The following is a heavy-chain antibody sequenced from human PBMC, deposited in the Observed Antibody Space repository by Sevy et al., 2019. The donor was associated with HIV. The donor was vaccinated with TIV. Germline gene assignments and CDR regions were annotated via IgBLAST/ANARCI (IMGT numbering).Heavy chain of an antibody. CDR3: ARDGVGATGSGAFDI. Sequence: SETLSLTCAVSGYSISSGYYWGWIRQPPGKGLEWIGSIYHSGSTYYNPSLKSRVTISVDTSKNQFSLKLSSVTTADTAVYYCARDGVGATGSGAFDIWGQGTMVTVSS. D-gene: IGHD1-26*01. J-gene: IGHJ3*02. V-gene: IGHV4-38-2*02. CDR1: GYSISSGYY. CDR2: IYHSGST.